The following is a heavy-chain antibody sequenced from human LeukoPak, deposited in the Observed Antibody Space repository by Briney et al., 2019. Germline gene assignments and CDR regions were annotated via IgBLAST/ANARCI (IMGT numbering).Heavy chain of an antibody. J-gene: IGHJ5*02. CDR1: GYTFTSYY. D-gene: IGHD3-10*01. Sequence: GASVKVSCKASGYTFTSYYMHWVRQAPGQGLEWMGIINPSSGSTSYAQKLQGRVTMTRDTSTSTVYMYLSSLRSEDTAVYYCARSDNMERTRTLWFGESFNWFDPWGQGTLVTVSS. CDR2: INPSSGST. V-gene: IGHV1-46*01. CDR3: ARSDNMERTRTLWFGESFNWFDP.